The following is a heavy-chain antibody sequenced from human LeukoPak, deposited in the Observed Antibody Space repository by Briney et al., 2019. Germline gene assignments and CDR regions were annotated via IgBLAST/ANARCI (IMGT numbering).Heavy chain of an antibody. CDR3: ASRTLYGMDV. D-gene: IGHD1-14*01. CDR2: TIPILGIA. Sequence: GASVKVSCKASGGTFSSYAISWVRQAPGQGLEWMGRTIPILGIANYAQKFQGRVTITADKSTSTAYMELSSLRSEDTAVYYCASRTLYGMDVWGQGTTVTVSS. CDR1: GGTFSSYA. V-gene: IGHV1-69*04. J-gene: IGHJ6*02.